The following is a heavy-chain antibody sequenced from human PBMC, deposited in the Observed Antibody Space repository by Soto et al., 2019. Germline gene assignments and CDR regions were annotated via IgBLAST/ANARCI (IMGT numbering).Heavy chain of an antibody. CDR3: ARIEDYYDSSGLDNWFDP. J-gene: IGHJ5*02. D-gene: IGHD3-22*01. CDR1: GYTFTSYA. CDR2: INAGNGNT. Sequence: ASVKVSCKASGYTFTSYAMHWVRQAPGQRLEWMGWINAGNGNTKYSQKFQGRVTITRDTSASTAYMELSSLRSEDTAVYYCARIEDYYDSSGLDNWFDPWGQGTLVTSPQ. V-gene: IGHV1-3*01.